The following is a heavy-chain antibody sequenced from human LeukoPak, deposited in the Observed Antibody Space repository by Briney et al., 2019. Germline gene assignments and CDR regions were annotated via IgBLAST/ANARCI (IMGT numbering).Heavy chain of an antibody. CDR2: IIPIFGTA. CDR3: ARLPIRGGYYYYGMDV. J-gene: IGHJ6*02. D-gene: IGHD3-10*01. CDR1: GGTFSSYA. Sequence: GASVKVSCKASGGTFSSYAISWVRQAPGQGLEWMGGIIPIFGTANYAQKFQGRVTITTDESTSTAYMELSSLRSEDTAVYYCARLPIRGGYYYYGMDVWGQGTTVTVSS. V-gene: IGHV1-69*05.